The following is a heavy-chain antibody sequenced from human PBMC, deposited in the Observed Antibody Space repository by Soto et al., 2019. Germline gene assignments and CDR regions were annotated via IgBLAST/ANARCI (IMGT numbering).Heavy chain of an antibody. CDR1: GFTFSGSD. CDR2: IGTGGDT. Sequence: EVQLVESGGGLVQPGGSLRLSCAASGFTFSGSDMNWVRHTRGKGLEWVSGIGTGGDTYYADSVRGRFTISREDAKGSLYLQMNRLRVEDKAVYYCVRETGFTTTSDAFNIWGQGTMVTVSS. V-gene: IGHV3-13*01. J-gene: IGHJ3*02. D-gene: IGHD1-1*01. CDR3: VRETGFTTTSDAFNI.